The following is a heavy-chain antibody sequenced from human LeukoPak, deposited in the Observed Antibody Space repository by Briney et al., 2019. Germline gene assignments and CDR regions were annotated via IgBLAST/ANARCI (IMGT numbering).Heavy chain of an antibody. V-gene: IGHV1-2*02. Sequence: ASVKVSCKASGYTFTGYYIHWLRQAPGQGLEWMGWIDPPSGATNYAQKFQDTVTMTRDRSIGTAYMEVRRLKSDDTAVYYCARGGFSTGFYMDFWGQGTLVPVSS. D-gene: IGHD6-19*01. J-gene: IGHJ4*02. CDR2: IDPPSGAT. CDR3: ARGGFSTGFYMDF. CDR1: GYTFTGYY.